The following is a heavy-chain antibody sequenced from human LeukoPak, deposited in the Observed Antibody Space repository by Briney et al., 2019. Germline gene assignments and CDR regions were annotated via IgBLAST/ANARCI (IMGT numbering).Heavy chain of an antibody. D-gene: IGHD7-27*01. CDR1: GGSFSGYY. Sequence: PSETPSLTCAVYGGSFSGYYWSWIRQPPGKGLEWIGEINHSGSTNYNPSLKSRVTISVDTSKNQFSLKLSSVTAADTAVYYCASSYFPAGVYYFDYWGQGTLVTVSS. V-gene: IGHV4-34*01. CDR3: ASSYFPAGVYYFDY. CDR2: INHSGST. J-gene: IGHJ4*02.